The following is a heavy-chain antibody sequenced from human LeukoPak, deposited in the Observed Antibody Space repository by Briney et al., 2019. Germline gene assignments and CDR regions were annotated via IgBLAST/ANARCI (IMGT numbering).Heavy chain of an antibody. J-gene: IGHJ5*02. D-gene: IGHD2-15*01. V-gene: IGHV1-2*02. CDR2: IYPNRGGT. Sequence: ASVKVSCKGSGYTFTDYYMHWVRQAPGQGLEWMGWIYPNRGGTNYAQKFQGRVTMTRDTSINTAYMELSRLRSDDTAVYYCASSYCSGGSCYSDWFDPWGQGTLVTVSS. CDR1: GYTFTDYY. CDR3: ASSYCSGGSCYSDWFDP.